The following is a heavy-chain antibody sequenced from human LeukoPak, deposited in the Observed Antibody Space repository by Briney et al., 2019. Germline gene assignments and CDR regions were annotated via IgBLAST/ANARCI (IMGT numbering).Heavy chain of an antibody. CDR1: GYTFTSYG. Sequence: GASVKVSRKASGYTFTSYGISWVRQAPGQGLEWMGWISAYNGNTNYAQNLQGRVTMTTDTSTSTAYMELRSLRSDDTAVYYCASVGNGYSYGNWGQGTLVTVSS. CDR2: ISAYNGNT. V-gene: IGHV1-18*01. J-gene: IGHJ4*02. D-gene: IGHD5-18*01. CDR3: ASVGNGYSYGN.